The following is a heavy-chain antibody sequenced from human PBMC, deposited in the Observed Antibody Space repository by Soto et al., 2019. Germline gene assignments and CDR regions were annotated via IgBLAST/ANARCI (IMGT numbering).Heavy chain of an antibody. CDR3: AREIVTAGGNNYFDP. CDR2: VYHTGDT. Sequence: SETLSLTCGVSGGTVASSHWWSWVRQSPGRGLEWIGNVYHTGDTNFNPSLQSRVTFSVDKSNNQFSLRLTSVTAADTAVYFCAREIVTAGGNNYFDPWGPGTLVTVS. J-gene: IGHJ5*02. CDR1: GGTVASSHW. D-gene: IGHD2-21*02. V-gene: IGHV4-4*02.